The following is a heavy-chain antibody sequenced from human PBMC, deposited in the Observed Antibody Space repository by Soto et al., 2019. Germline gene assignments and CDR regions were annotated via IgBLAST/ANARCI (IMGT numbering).Heavy chain of an antibody. J-gene: IGHJ1*01. CDR3: ARDQAAGGTISRYFQD. Sequence: PGGPLRLSCAASGFTFSDYYMSWIRQAPGKGLERVSCISSGSSTTYYADSVKGRFTISRDNSKNTLYLQVNSLRAEDTAVYYCARDQAAGGTISRYFQDWGQGTLVTVSS. D-gene: IGHD6-13*01. CDR1: GFTFSDYY. V-gene: IGHV3-11*01. CDR2: ISSGSSTT.